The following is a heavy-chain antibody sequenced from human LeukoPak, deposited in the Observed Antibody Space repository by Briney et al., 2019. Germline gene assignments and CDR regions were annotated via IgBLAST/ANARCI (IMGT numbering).Heavy chain of an antibody. J-gene: IGHJ6*03. CDR2: IRYDGSNK. Sequence: GGSLRLSCAASGFTFSSYGMHWVRQAPGKGLEWVAFIRYDGSNKYYADSVKGRFTISRDNSKNTLYLQMNSLRAEDTAVYYCAKDRRQLVPDYYYYMDVWGKGTTVTVSS. D-gene: IGHD6-6*01. CDR3: AKDRRQLVPDYYYYMDV. CDR1: GFTFSSYG. V-gene: IGHV3-30*02.